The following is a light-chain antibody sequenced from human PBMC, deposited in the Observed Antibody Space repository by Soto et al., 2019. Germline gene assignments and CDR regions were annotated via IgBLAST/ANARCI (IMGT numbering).Light chain of an antibody. J-gene: IGLJ1*01. Sequence: QSVLTQPASVSGFPGQSITISCTGTSSDVGGYNYVSWYQQHPGKGPKLMIYEVSNRPSGVSNRFSGSKSGNTATLTISGLQAEDEADYYCSSYTSTTTRVFGTGTKATVL. CDR3: SSYTSTTTRV. CDR2: EVS. V-gene: IGLV2-14*03. CDR1: SSDVGGYNY.